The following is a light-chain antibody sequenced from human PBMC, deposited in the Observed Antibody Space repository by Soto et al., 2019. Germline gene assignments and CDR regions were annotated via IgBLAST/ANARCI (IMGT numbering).Light chain of an antibody. CDR3: GTWDSSLSVGF. V-gene: IGLV1-51*01. CDR2: DNN. J-gene: IGLJ2*01. Sequence: QSVLTQPPSVSAAPGQKVTISCSGGSFNIGNNYVSWYQQFPGTAPKLLIYDNNKRPSGIPDRFSASKSGTSATLDITGLQTGDEADYYCGTWDSSLSVGFFGGGTKLTVL. CDR1: SFNIGNNY.